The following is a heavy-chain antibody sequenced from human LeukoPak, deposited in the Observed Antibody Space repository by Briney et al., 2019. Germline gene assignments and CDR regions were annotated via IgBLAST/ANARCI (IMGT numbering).Heavy chain of an antibody. D-gene: IGHD6-19*01. CDR2: ISGDSRYI. CDR3: ARDPGTVADTYFDY. V-gene: IGHV3-21*01. J-gene: IGHJ4*02. CDR1: GFTFSSYK. Sequence: GGSLTLSCAASGFTFSSYKMNWVRQAPGKGLEWVSSISGDSRYIYYADSLKGRFTISRDNAKNSLHLQMNSLRAEDTAVYYCARDPGTVADTYFDYWGPGTLVTVSS.